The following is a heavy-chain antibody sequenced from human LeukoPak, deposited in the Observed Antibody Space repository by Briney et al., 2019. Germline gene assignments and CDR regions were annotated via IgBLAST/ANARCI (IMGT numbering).Heavy chain of an antibody. D-gene: IGHD1-7*01. J-gene: IGHJ4*02. V-gene: IGHV1-8*02. CDR1: GYTFTGYY. Sequence: ASVKVSCKASGYTFTGYYMHWVRQAPGQGLEWMGWMNPNSGNTGYAQKFQGRVTMTRNTSISTAYMELSSLRSEDTAVYYCARGSLLELFDYWGQGTLVTVSS. CDR2: MNPNSGNT. CDR3: ARGSLLELFDY.